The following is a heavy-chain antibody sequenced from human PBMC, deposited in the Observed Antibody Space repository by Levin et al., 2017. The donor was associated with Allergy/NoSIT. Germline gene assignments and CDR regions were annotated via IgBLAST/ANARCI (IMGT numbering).Heavy chain of an antibody. CDR1: GASISSYY. CDR2: IYYSRST. Sequence: GSLRLSCTVSGASISSYYWSWIRQPPGKGLEWIGYIYYSRSTNYNASLKSRVTISVDTSNNQFSLRLSSVTAADTAVCYCARMHYYGSDYYFDYWGQGTLVTVSS. CDR3: ARMHYYGSDYYFDY. J-gene: IGHJ4*02. V-gene: IGHV4-59*01. D-gene: IGHD3-10*01.